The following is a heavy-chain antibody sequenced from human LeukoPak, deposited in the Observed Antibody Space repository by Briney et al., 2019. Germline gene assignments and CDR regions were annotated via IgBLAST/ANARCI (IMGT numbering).Heavy chain of an antibody. V-gene: IGHV4-39*01. CDR3: ARDYGDYEVGMDV. J-gene: IGHJ6*02. D-gene: IGHD4-17*01. CDR2: IYYSGST. Sequence: SETLSLTCTVSGGSISSSSYYWGWIRQPPGKGLEWLGSIYYSGSTYYNPSLKSRVTISVDTSKDQFSLKLSSVTAADTAVYYCARDYGDYEVGMDVWGQGTTVTVSS. CDR1: GGSISSSSYY.